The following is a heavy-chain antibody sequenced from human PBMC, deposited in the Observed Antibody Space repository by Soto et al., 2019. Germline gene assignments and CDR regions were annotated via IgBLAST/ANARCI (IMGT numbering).Heavy chain of an antibody. CDR2: ITGTGVSI. Sequence: EVQLLESGGGLVQPGGSLRLSCVASGFSFSGFAMSWVRQXPGXGXXXVSSITGTGVSIYYADSVRGRFTISRDNSKNTLYLQMSSLRAEDTARYYCAKDSIPYSSSYDLDHWGRGALVTVSS. CDR1: GFSFSGFA. D-gene: IGHD6-6*01. V-gene: IGHV3-23*01. J-gene: IGHJ4*02. CDR3: AKDSIPYSSSYDLDH.